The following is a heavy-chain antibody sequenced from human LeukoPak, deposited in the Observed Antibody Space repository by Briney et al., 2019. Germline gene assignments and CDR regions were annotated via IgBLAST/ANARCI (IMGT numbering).Heavy chain of an antibody. V-gene: IGHV3-20*04. D-gene: IGHD6-13*01. Sequence: GGSLRLSCAASGFTFDDYGMSWVRQAPGEGLEWVSGINWNGGSTGYADSVKGRFTISRDNSKNTLYLQMNSLRAEDTAVYYCAKDQRYSSSWGYIDYWGQGTLVTVSS. CDR3: AKDQRYSSSWGYIDY. CDR1: GFTFDDYG. CDR2: INWNGGST. J-gene: IGHJ4*02.